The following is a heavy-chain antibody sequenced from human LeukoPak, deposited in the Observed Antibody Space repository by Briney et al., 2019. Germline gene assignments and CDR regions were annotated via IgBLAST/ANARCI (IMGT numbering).Heavy chain of an antibody. CDR1: GFTLDDYD. Sequence: GGSLRLSCAASGFTLDDYDMHWVRQTPGKGLEWVSLISGDGSSTYYADFVKGRFTISRDNSKNSLYFQMNSLRTEDTALYYCAKDIGRYTPYYFDYWGQGTLVTVPS. D-gene: IGHD2-2*02. V-gene: IGHV3-43*02. CDR2: ISGDGSST. CDR3: AKDIGRYTPYYFDY. J-gene: IGHJ4*02.